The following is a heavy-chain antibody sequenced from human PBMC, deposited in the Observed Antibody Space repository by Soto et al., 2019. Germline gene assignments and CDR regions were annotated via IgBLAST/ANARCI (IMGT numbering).Heavy chain of an antibody. CDR2: IVVGSGKA. D-gene: IGHD2-8*01. V-gene: IGHV1-58*01. CDR1: GFTFSGSA. CDR3: TVDTYGPDD. Sequence: QVQLVQSGPEVRKPGDSVTVSCKTSGFTFSGSAVQWVRQIRGQGLEWIGWIVVGSGKAKYAPKFQQRITISRDKATNTAYLEVNSLRHGDTAIYYCTVDTYGPDDWGQGTLVTVSS. J-gene: IGHJ4*02.